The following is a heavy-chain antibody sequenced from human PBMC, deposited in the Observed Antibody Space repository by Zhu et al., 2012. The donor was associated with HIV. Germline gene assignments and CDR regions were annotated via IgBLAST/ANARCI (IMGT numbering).Heavy chain of an antibody. J-gene: IGHJ4*02. D-gene: IGHD6-13*01. CDR3: ARRGYSSSWSY. Sequence: QVQLQQWGAGLLKPSETLSLTCAVYGGSFSGYYWSWIRQPPGKGLEWIGEINHSGSTNYNPSLKSRVTISVDTSKNQFSLKLSSVTAADTAVYYCARRGYSSSWSYWGQGNPGSPSPQ. CDR1: GGSFSGYY. V-gene: IGHV4-34*01. CDR2: INHSGST.